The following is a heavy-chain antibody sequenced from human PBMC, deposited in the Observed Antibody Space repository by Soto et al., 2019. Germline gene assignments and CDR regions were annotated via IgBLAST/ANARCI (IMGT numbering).Heavy chain of an antibody. CDR3: SRDLSGPMDY. J-gene: IGHJ4*02. V-gene: IGHV1-46*01. CDR2: IYPSGGST. D-gene: IGHD3-10*01. CDR1: GFSFSDYF. Sequence: SVKVSCKASGFSFSDYFMHWVRQAPGQGLEWMGIIYPSGGSTRNAQKFQGRVTMTRDTSTSTVYMELSSLRSEDTAVYYCSRDLSGPMDYWGRGTLGIVSS.